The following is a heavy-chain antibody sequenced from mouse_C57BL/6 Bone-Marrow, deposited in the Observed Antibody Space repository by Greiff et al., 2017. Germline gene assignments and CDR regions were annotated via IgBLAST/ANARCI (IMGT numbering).Heavy chain of an antibody. CDR1: GYTFASYG. CDR2: IYPRSGTT. V-gene: IGHV1-81*01. CDR3: ASKPLRNLLRTRYFPV. Sequence: QVQLQQSGAELARPGASVKLSCKASGYTFASYGISWVKQRTGQGLEWIGEIYPRSGTTYYNEKFKGKATLTADKSSSTASMELRSLPSDDSAVYFCASKPLRNLLRTRYFPVRRTAPTVTAS. J-gene: IGHJ1*03. D-gene: IGHD1-1*01.